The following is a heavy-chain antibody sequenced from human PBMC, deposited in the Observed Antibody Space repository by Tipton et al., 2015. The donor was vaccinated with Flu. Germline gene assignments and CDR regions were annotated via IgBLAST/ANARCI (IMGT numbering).Heavy chain of an antibody. V-gene: IGHV3-30*04. CDR3: ARDSGDGNGLDV. Sequence: SLRLSCAASGFIFSAYGLHWVRQAPGKGLEWVADISHDGNSKYYGDLVKGRFTVSRDDSQNTVFLQMNSLRPEDSGLYYCARDSGDGNGLDVWGQGTTVTVSS. D-gene: IGHD6-25*01. J-gene: IGHJ6*02. CDR1: GFIFSAYG. CDR2: ISHDGNSK.